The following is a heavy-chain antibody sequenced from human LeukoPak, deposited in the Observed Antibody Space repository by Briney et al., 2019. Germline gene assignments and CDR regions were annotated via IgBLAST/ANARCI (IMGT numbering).Heavy chain of an antibody. J-gene: IGHJ4*02. D-gene: IGHD4-17*01. CDR3: ARQGYGDYGYFDY. Sequence: SETLSLTCTVSGGSISSYYWSWIRQPPGKGLEWIGYIYTSGSTNYNPSLKSRVTISVDTSKNQFSLKLSSVTAADTAVYYCARQGYGDYGYFDYWGQGTLVTVSP. CDR2: IYTSGST. V-gene: IGHV4-4*09. CDR1: GGSISSYY.